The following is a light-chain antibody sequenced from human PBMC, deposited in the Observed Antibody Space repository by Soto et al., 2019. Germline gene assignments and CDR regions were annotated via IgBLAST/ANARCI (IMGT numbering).Light chain of an antibody. CDR2: EGS. CDR3: CSYAGSSTSYV. Sequence: QSALTQPPSASGSPGQSVTISCTGTSSDVGGYNYVSWYQQHPGKAPKLMIYEGSKRPSRVSNRFSGSKSGNTASLTISGLQAEDEADYYCCSYAGSSTSYVFGTGTKLTVL. J-gene: IGLJ1*01. V-gene: IGLV2-23*01. CDR1: SSDVGGYNY.